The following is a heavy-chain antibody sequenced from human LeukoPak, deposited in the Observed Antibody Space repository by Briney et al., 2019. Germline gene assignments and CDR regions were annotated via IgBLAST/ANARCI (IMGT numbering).Heavy chain of an antibody. D-gene: IGHD6-19*01. V-gene: IGHV4-34*01. CDR3: ARGALKGSGWYRLWNY. J-gene: IGHJ4*02. Sequence: SETLSLTCAVYGGSFRGYYWSWIRQPPGKGLEWIGEINHSGSTNYNPSLKSRITISVDTSKNQFSLKLSSVTAADTAVYYCARGALKGSGWYRLWNYWGQGTLVTVSS. CDR1: GGSFRGYY. CDR2: INHSGST.